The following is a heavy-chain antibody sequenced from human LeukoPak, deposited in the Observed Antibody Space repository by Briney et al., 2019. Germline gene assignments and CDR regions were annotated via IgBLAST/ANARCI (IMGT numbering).Heavy chain of an antibody. D-gene: IGHD2-15*01. J-gene: IGHJ6*04. CDR2: IIPIFGTA. CDR3: ASGGVVVVVAATPDLQYYYYYGMDV. CDR1: GYTFTSYG. V-gene: IGHV1-69*13. Sequence: ASVKVSCKASGYTFTSYGISWVRQAPGQGLEWMGGIIPIFGTANYAQKFQGRVTITADESTSTAYMELSSLRSEDTAVYYCASGGVVVVVAATPDLQYYYYYGMDVWGKGTTVTVSS.